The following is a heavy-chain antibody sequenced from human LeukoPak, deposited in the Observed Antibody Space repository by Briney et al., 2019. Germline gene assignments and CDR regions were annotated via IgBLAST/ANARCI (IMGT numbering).Heavy chain of an antibody. Sequence: ASVKVSCKASGYTFISYYMHWVRQAPGQGLEWMGIINPSGGSTSYAQKFQGRVTMTRNTSISTAYMELSSLRSEDTAVYYCARRLGGPFGVVIRKHAFDIWGQGTMVTVPS. J-gene: IGHJ3*02. D-gene: IGHD3-3*01. CDR2: INPSGGST. V-gene: IGHV1-46*01. CDR3: ARRLGGPFGVVIRKHAFDI. CDR1: GYTFISYY.